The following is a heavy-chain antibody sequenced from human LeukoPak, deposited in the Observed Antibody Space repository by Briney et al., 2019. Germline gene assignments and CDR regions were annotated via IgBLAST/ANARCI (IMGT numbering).Heavy chain of an antibody. CDR1: GFTFSTYA. D-gene: IGHD3-10*01. J-gene: IGHJ4*02. Sequence: PGGSLRLSCAASGFTFSTYAMSWVRQAPGKGLEWVSAISGSGGSTYYADSVKGRFTISRDNSKNTLYLQMNSLRAEDTAVYYCARVGGYYGSGTSKGPFDYWGQGTLVTVSS. V-gene: IGHV3-23*01. CDR2: ISGSGGST. CDR3: ARVGGYYGSGTSKGPFDY.